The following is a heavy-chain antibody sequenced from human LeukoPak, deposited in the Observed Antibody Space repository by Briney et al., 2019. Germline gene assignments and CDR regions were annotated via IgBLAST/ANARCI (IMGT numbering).Heavy chain of an antibody. CDR1: GGSISIGGYY. D-gene: IGHD2-21*02. J-gene: IGHJ4*02. CDR3: ASLAYCGGGCPGGYYFDY. V-gene: IGHV4-61*08. Sequence: SETLSLTCTVSGGSISIGGYYWNWIRQHPGKGLEWIGYIYYSGDTNYNPSLKSRVTISVDTSKNQFSLKLSSVTAADTAVYYCASLAYCGGGCPGGYYFDYWGQGTLVTVSS. CDR2: IYYSGDT.